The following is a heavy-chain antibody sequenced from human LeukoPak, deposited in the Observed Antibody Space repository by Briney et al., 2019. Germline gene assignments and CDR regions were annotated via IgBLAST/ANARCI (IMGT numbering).Heavy chain of an antibody. D-gene: IGHD3-16*01. CDR3: AREGGPFDY. CDR1: GYSFTAFY. CDR2: IHPRRGDT. Sequence: ASVKVSCKTSGYSFTAFYIHWVRQAPGQGLEWMGWIHPRRGDTNYAQKFQGRVTMTRDTSISTAYLDLSSLRSDDTAVYYCAREGGPFDYWGQGTLVTVSS. V-gene: IGHV1-2*02. J-gene: IGHJ4*02.